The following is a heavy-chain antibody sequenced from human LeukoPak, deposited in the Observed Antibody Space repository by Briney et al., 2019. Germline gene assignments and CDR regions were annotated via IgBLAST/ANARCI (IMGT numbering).Heavy chain of an antibody. CDR2: IYPGDSVT. D-gene: IGHD3-10*01. CDR3: ARLPYYYGSGSFSYYFDY. CDR1: GYSFTSYW. Sequence: GESLKISCKGSGYSFTSYWIGWVRQMPGKGLEWMGIIYPGDSVTRYSPSFQGQVTISADKSISTAYLQWSSLKASDTAMYYCARLPYYYGSGSFSYYFDYWGQGTLVTVSS. V-gene: IGHV5-51*01. J-gene: IGHJ4*02.